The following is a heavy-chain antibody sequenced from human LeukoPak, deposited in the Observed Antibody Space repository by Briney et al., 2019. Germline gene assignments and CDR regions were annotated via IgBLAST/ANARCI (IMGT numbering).Heavy chain of an antibody. Sequence: SQTLSLTCTVSGGSINSGDYYWSWIGQPPGKGLEWIGYIYYSGSTYYNPSLKSRVTISVDTSKNQFSLKLSSVTAADTAVYYCARGPRITIFGVANYGMDVWGQGTTVTVSS. CDR2: IYYSGST. CDR1: GGSINSGDYY. V-gene: IGHV4-30-4*01. J-gene: IGHJ6*02. CDR3: ARGPRITIFGVANYGMDV. D-gene: IGHD3-3*01.